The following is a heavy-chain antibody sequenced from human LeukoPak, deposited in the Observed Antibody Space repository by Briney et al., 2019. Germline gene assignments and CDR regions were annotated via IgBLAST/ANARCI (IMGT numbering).Heavy chain of an antibody. Sequence: GGSLRLSCAASGFTFSSYWMSWVRQAPGKGLEWVAHIKQDGSGKNYVDSVKGRFTISRDNAKNSLLLQMDGLRAEDTAVYYCARDKMTGDSYFDYWGQGILVTVSS. V-gene: IGHV3-7*01. CDR3: ARDKMTGDSYFDY. CDR1: GFTFSSYW. J-gene: IGHJ4*02. CDR2: IKQDGSGK. D-gene: IGHD7-27*01.